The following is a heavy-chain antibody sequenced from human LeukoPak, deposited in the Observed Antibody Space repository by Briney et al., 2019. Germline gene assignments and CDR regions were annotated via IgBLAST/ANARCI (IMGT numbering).Heavy chain of an antibody. J-gene: IGHJ4*02. CDR3: ATPTDHYYDSSGYYGDY. CDR1: GGSISSSSYY. Sequence: PSETLSLTCTVSGGSISSSSYYWGWIRQPPGKGLEWIGSIYYSGSTYYNPSLKSRVTISVDTSKNQFSLKLSSVTAADTAVYYCATPTDHYYDSSGYYGDYWGQGTLVTVSS. CDR2: IYYSGST. V-gene: IGHV4-39*01. D-gene: IGHD3-22*01.